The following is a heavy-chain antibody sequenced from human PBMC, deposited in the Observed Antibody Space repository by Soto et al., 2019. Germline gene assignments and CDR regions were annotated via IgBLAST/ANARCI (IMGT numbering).Heavy chain of an antibody. CDR2: ISAYNGNT. Sequence: ASVKVSCKASGYTFTSYGISWVRQAPGQGLEWMGWISAYNGNTNYAQKLQGRVTMTTDTSTSTAYMELRSLRSDDTAVYYCARGDDLIAVAGGGAFDIWGQGTMVTVSS. J-gene: IGHJ3*02. CDR3: ARGDDLIAVAGGGAFDI. V-gene: IGHV1-18*01. D-gene: IGHD6-19*01. CDR1: GYTFTSYG.